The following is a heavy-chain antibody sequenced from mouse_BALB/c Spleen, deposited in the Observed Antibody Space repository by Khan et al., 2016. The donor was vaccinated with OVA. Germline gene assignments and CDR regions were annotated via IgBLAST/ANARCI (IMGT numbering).Heavy chain of an antibody. CDR1: GFTFSTYG. D-gene: IGHD1-1*01. J-gene: IGHJ3*01. Sequence: EVQLQESGGDIVKPGGSLKLSCAASGFTFSTYGMSWVRQTPDKRLEWVATVSTGGHYTYYSDTVKGRFTISRDNAKNTLYLQMTSLGSEDTAMFYCTRLAYYYDSEGFAYWGQGTLVTVSA. V-gene: IGHV5-6*01. CDR2: VSTGGHYT. CDR3: TRLAYYYDSEGFAY.